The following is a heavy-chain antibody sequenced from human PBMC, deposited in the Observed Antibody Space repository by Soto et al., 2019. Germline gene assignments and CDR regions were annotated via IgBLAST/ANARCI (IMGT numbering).Heavy chain of an antibody. Sequence: EVQLLESGGGLVQPGGSLRLSCAASGFTFNNYAMTWVRQAPGKGLEWVSTNSGSDGSTYYEDTVKGRLTSTRDNSKNAMYLPMSGLRDKNTALYYCVKDWTGDTCPCMDVWGKGTTVTVSS. D-gene: IGHD2-8*02. V-gene: IGHV3-23*01. CDR2: NSGSDGST. J-gene: IGHJ6*01. CDR1: GFTFNNYA. CDR3: VKDWTGDTCPCMDV.